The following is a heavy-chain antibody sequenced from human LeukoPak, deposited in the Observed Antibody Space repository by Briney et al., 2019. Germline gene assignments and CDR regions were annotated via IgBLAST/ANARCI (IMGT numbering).Heavy chain of an antibody. CDR1: GGSISSSSYY. J-gene: IGHJ4*02. CDR2: IYYSGST. Sequence: SETLSLTCTVSGGSISSSSYYWGWIRQPPGKGLEWIGSIYYSGSTYYNPSLKSRVTISVDTSKNQFSLKLSSVTAADTAVYYCARVTCSYGDYVCYFDYWGQGTLVTVSS. V-gene: IGHV4-39*01. CDR3: ARVTCSYGDYVCYFDY. D-gene: IGHD4-17*01.